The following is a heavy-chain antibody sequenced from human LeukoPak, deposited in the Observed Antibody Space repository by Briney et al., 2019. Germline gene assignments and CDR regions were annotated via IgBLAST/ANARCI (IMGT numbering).Heavy chain of an antibody. V-gene: IGHV4-61*01. CDR2: IYYSGTT. CDR1: GGSVSSGSYY. J-gene: IGHJ4*02. D-gene: IGHD1-26*01. Sequence: SETLSLTCTVSGGSVSSGSYYWSWIRQPPGKGLEWIGYIYYSGTTNYNPSLNSRVTISVDTSKNQFSLKLSSVSAADTAVYYCARDVVGGSYPHFDYWGQGTLVTVSS. CDR3: ARDVVGGSYPHFDY.